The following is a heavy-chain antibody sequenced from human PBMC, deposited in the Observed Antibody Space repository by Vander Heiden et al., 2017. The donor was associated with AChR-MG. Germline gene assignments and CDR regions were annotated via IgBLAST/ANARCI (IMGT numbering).Heavy chain of an antibody. Sequence: QVQLVESGGGVVQRGRSLRLSCAASAFTFSSYAMHWVRQAPGKGLEWVAVISYDGSNKYYADSVKGRFTISRDNSKNTLYLQMNSLRAEDTAVYYCARARASKCYFDYWGQGTLVTVSS. CDR3: ARARASKCYFDY. J-gene: IGHJ4*02. V-gene: IGHV3-30-3*01. CDR1: AFTFSSYA. CDR2: ISYDGSNK.